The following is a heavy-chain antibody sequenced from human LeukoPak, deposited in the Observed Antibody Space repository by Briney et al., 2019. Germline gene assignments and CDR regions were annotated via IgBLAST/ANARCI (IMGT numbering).Heavy chain of an antibody. J-gene: IGHJ4*02. CDR3: ARVDRLLGGTTLFYYFNY. CDR2: IIPIFGTA. V-gene: IGHV1-69*13. D-gene: IGHD1-26*01. CDR1: GGTFSSYA. Sequence: GASVKVSCKASGGTFSSYAISWVRQAPGQGLEWMGGIIPIFGTANYAQKFQGRVTITADESTSTAYMELSSLRSEDTAVYYCARVDRLLGGTTLFYYFNYWGQGSLVTVSS.